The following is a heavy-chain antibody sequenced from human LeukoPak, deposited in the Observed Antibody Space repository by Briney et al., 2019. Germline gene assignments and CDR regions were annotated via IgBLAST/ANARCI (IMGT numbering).Heavy chain of an antibody. D-gene: IGHD2-8*01. Sequence: GGSLRLSCAASGFTVSSYWMHWVRQTPGKGLVWVSGINPDGSSTKYADSVKGRFTISRDNAKNTLDLQMNSLRAEDTAVYYCARGEKSWINGFDLWGQGTLVTVSS. CDR3: ARGEKSWINGFDL. V-gene: IGHV3-74*03. CDR2: INPDGSST. CDR1: GFTVSSYW. J-gene: IGHJ4*02.